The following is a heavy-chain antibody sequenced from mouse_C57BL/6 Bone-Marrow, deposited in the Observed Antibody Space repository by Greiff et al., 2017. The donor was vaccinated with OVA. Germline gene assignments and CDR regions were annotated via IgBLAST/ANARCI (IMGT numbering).Heavy chain of an antibody. J-gene: IGHJ1*03. CDR3: ARAVLFYWYFDV. CDR1: GFTFSDYY. V-gene: IGHV5-16*01. D-gene: IGHD1-1*02. Sequence: EVKLMESEGGLVQPGSSMKLSCTASGFTFSDYYMAWVRQVPEKGLEWVANINYDGSSTYYLDSLKSRFIISRDNAKNILYLQMSSLKSEDTATYYCARAVLFYWYFDVWGTGTTVTVSS. CDR2: INYDGSST.